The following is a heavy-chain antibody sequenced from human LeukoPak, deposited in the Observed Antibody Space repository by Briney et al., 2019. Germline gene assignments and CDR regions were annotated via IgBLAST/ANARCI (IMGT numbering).Heavy chain of an antibody. V-gene: IGHV3-30*18. D-gene: IGHD1-7*01. CDR3: AKVRVVFNWNYAYYFDY. J-gene: IGHJ4*02. CDR2: ISYDGSNE. Sequence: TGGSLRLSCAASGFTFSDYAMHWVRQAPGKGLEWVALISYDGSNEYYADSVKGRFTISRDNSKNTLYLQMNSLRAEDTAFYYCAKVRVVFNWNYAYYFDYWGQGTLVTVSS. CDR1: GFTFSDYA.